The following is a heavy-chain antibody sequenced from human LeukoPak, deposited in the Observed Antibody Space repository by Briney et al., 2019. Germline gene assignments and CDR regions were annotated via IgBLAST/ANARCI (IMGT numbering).Heavy chain of an antibody. J-gene: IGHJ3*02. CDR2: ITWNGGST. CDR3: ARSSDYVAFDI. V-gene: IGHV3-20*01. D-gene: IGHD3-16*01. CDR1: GFTFDDYG. Sequence: GGSLRLSCAASGFTFDDYGMSWVRRVPGKGLEWVSGITWNGGSTGYADSVKGRLTISRDNAKNSLYLQMNSLRAEDTAVYHCARSSDYVAFDIWGQGTMVTVSS.